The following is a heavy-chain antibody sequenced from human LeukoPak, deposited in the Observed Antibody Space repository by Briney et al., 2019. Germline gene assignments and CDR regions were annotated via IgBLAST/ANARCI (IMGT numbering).Heavy chain of an antibody. J-gene: IGHJ3*02. Sequence: GGSLRLSCAASGFTFSSYWMSWVRQAPGKGLEWVAIIKQDGSEKYYVDSVKGRFTISRDNAKNSLYLQMNSLRAEDTAVYYCARDLYDFWSGSLDAFDIWGQGTMVTVSS. CDR3: ARDLYDFWSGSLDAFDI. CDR1: GFTFSSYW. D-gene: IGHD3-3*01. V-gene: IGHV3-7*01. CDR2: IKQDGSEK.